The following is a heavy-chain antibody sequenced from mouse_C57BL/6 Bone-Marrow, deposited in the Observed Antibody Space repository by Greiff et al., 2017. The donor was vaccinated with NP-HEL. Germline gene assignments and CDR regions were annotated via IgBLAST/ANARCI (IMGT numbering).Heavy chain of an antibody. CDR2: IWSGGST. V-gene: IGHV2-2*01. D-gene: IGHD1-1*01. CDR1: GFSLTSYG. Sequence: QVQLKESGPGLVQPSQSLSITCTVSGFSLTSYGVHWVRQSPGKGLEWLGVIWSGGSTDYNAAFISRLSISKDNSKSQVFFKMNSLQAEDTAIYYCAREGDYDGSSPYYAMDYWGQGTSVTVSS. CDR3: AREGDYDGSSPYYAMDY. J-gene: IGHJ4*01.